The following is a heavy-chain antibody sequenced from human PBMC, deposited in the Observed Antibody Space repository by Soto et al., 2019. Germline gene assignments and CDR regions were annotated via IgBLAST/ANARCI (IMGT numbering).Heavy chain of an antibody. CDR1: GGTFSTLG. CDR2: IISFFGTA. Sequence: ASVQVSCKASGGTFSTLGISWLRQSAGQGLEWMGGIISFFGTARYSQKFEDRITITADESTNTVYMDLRSLTSEDTAIFYCATSAPMDAGDKYYYDFWGQGALVTVSS. J-gene: IGHJ4*02. V-gene: IGHV1-69*13. CDR3: ATSAPMDAGDKYYYDF. D-gene: IGHD4-17*01.